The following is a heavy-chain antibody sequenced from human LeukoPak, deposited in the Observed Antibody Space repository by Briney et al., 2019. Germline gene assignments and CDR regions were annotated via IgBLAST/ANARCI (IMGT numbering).Heavy chain of an antibody. D-gene: IGHD1-26*01. CDR2: ISEGGAGT. CDR3: AKDPYSGSYFDY. J-gene: IGHJ4*02. CDR1: GFTFSNYA. Sequence: GGSLRLSCAASGFTFSNYAMSWVRQTLGKGLEWVATISEGGAGTYLADSVKGRLTISRDNSKNTVSVQMNSLRAEDTAVYYCAKDPYSGSYFDYWGQGTLVTVSS. V-gene: IGHV3-23*01.